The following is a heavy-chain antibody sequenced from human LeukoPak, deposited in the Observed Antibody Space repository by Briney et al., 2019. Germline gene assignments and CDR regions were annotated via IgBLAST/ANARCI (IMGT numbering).Heavy chain of an antibody. D-gene: IGHD6-13*01. CDR1: GGSISSYY. Sequence: PSETLSLTCTVSGGSISSYYWSWIRQPAGKGLEWIGRIYTSGSTNYNPSLKSRVTISVDTSKNQFSLKLSSVTAADTAVYYCARVGIAAAGLYYYYYYMDVWGKGTTVTISS. CDR3: ARVGIAAAGLYYYYYYMDV. V-gene: IGHV4-4*07. J-gene: IGHJ6*03. CDR2: IYTSGST.